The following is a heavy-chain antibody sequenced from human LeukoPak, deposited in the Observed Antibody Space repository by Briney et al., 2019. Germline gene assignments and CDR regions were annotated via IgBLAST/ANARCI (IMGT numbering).Heavy chain of an antibody. CDR1: GYTFTSYD. Sequence: ASVKVSCKASGYTFTSYDINWVRQATGQGLEWMGWMNPNSGNTGYAQKFQGRVTMTRNTSISTAYMELSSLRSEDTAVYYCARGVVFLQHYYMDVWGKGTTVTVSS. D-gene: IGHD2-2*01. CDR3: ARGVVFLQHYYMDV. V-gene: IGHV1-8*02. CDR2: MNPNSGNT. J-gene: IGHJ6*03.